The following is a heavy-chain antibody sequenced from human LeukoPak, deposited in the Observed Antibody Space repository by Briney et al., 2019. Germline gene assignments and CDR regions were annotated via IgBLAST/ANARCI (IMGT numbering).Heavy chain of an antibody. CDR3: AKDGGSSPFDY. CDR1: GFTFSSYS. J-gene: IGHJ4*02. CDR2: ISSSSSYI. V-gene: IGHV3-21*01. Sequence: PGGSLRLSCAASGFTFSSYSMNWVRQAPGKGLEWVSSISSSSSYINYADSVRGRFTISRDNAKNTLYLQMNSLRAEDTAVYYCAKDGGSSPFDYWGQGTLVTVSS. D-gene: IGHD2-2*01.